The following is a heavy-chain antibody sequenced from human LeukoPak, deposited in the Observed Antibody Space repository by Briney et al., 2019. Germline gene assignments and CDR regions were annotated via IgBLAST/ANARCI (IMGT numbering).Heavy chain of an antibody. J-gene: IGHJ5*02. Sequence: SETLSLTCTVSGGSISSSSYYWGWIRQPPGKGLEWIGSIYYSGSTYYNPSLKSRVAISVDTSKNQFSLKLSSVTAADTAVYYCARHGPYSSSRYPLNWFDPWSQGTLVTVSS. V-gene: IGHV4-39*01. CDR1: GGSISSSSYY. CDR2: IYYSGST. D-gene: IGHD6-13*01. CDR3: ARHGPYSSSRYPLNWFDP.